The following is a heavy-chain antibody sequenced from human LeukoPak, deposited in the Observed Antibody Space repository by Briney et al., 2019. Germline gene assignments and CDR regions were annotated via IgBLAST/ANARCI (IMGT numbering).Heavy chain of an antibody. CDR3: AREEVDPAGMDV. CDR2: MNPNSGNT. D-gene: IGHD5-12*01. Sequence: ASVKVSCKASGYTFTSYDINWVRQATGQGLEWMGWMNPNSGNTGYAQKFQGRVTMTRNTSISIAYMELSSLRSEDTAVYYCAREEVDPAGMDVWGQGTTVTISS. J-gene: IGHJ6*02. CDR1: GYTFTSYD. V-gene: IGHV1-8*01.